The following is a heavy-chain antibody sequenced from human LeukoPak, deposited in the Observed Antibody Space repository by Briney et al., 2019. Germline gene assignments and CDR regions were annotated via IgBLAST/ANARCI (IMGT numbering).Heavy chain of an antibody. V-gene: IGHV3-20*04. Sequence: GGSLRLFCAASGFTFDDYGMSWVRQAPGKGLEWVSGINWNGGSTGYADSVKGRFTISRDNAKNSLYLQMNSLRAEDTAVYYCARDSDQSFIAYCGGDCPYGMDVWGQGTTVTVSS. D-gene: IGHD2-21*02. CDR3: ARDSDQSFIAYCGGDCPYGMDV. J-gene: IGHJ6*02. CDR2: INWNGGST. CDR1: GFTFDDYG.